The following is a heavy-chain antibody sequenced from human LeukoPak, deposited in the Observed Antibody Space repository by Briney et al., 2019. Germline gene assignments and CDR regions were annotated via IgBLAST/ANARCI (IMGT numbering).Heavy chain of an antibody. CDR1: GXSITSSSYY. J-gene: IGHJ4*02. D-gene: IGHD2-15*01. CDR2: IYYSGST. Sequence: PSETLSLTCTVSGXSITSSSYYWSWIRQPPGKGLEWIGYIYYSGSTNYNPSLKSRVTISVDTSKNQFSLKLSSVTAAGTAVYYCPRHYEVVRQETGYYFDYWGQGTLVTVSS. V-gene: IGHV4-61*05. CDR3: PRHYEVVRQETGYYFDY.